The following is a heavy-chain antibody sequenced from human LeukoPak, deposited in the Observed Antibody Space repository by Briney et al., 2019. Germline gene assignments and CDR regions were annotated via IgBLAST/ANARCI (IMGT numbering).Heavy chain of an antibody. CDR3: ARRIAAAGNSWFDP. D-gene: IGHD6-13*01. Sequence: GGSLRLSCAASGFTFSSYDMHWVRQATGKGLEWVSAIGTAGDTYYPGSVKGRFTISRENAKNSLYLQLNSLRAGDTAVYYCARRIAAAGNSWFDPWGQGTLVTVSS. V-gene: IGHV3-13*01. J-gene: IGHJ5*02. CDR2: IGTAGDT. CDR1: GFTFSSYD.